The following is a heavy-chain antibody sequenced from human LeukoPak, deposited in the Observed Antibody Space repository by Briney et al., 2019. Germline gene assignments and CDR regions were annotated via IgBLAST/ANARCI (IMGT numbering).Heavy chain of an antibody. Sequence: PGGSLRLSCAASGFTFSSYAMSWVRQAPGKGLEWVSAISGSGGSTYDADSVKGRFTISRDNSKNALYLQMNSLRAEDTAVYYCASYSSGWEPKIDYWGQGTLVTVSS. CDR3: ASYSSGWEPKIDY. CDR1: GFTFSSYA. J-gene: IGHJ4*02. CDR2: ISGSGGST. V-gene: IGHV3-23*01. D-gene: IGHD6-19*01.